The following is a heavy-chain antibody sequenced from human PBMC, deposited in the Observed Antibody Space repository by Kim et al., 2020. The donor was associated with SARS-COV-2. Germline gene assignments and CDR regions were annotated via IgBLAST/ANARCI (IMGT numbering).Heavy chain of an antibody. Sequence: GGSLRLSCAVSGFTVSGNSMTWVRQAPGKGLEWVSLIYAGGDTYYADSVKGRFTISREISKNTLLLKMNSLRVGDKAVYYCGRVRTYYYNNSDYIDNWG. J-gene: IGHJ4*01. V-gene: IGHV3-53*01. CDR3: GRVRTYYYNNSDYIDN. D-gene: IGHD3-22*01. CDR2: IYAGGDT. CDR1: GFTVSGNS.